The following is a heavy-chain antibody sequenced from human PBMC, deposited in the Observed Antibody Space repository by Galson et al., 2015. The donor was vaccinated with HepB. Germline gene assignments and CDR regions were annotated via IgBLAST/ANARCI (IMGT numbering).Heavy chain of an antibody. CDR3: ARVIKGGGWFDP. J-gene: IGHJ5*02. D-gene: IGHD2-15*01. CDR1: GFTFSSYG. V-gene: IGHV3-33*01. CDR2: IWYDGSNK. Sequence: SLRLSCAASGFTFSSYGMHWVRQAPGKGLEWVAVIWYDGSNKYYADSVKGRFTISRDNSKNTLYLQMNSLRAEDTAVYYCARVIKGGGWFDPWGQGTLVTVSS.